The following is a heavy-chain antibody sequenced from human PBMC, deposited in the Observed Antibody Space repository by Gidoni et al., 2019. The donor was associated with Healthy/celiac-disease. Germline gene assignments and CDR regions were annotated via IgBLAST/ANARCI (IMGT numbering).Heavy chain of an antibody. V-gene: IGHV3-66*02. CDR3: ARGGWGGSGYSNAFDI. J-gene: IGHJ3*02. CDR1: GFTVSSNY. CDR2: IYSCGST. Sequence: EVQLVESGGGLVQPGGSLRLSCAASGFTVSSNYMSWVRQAPGKGLEWFSVIYSCGSTYYAASVKGRFTISRDNSKNTLYLQMNSLRAEDTAVYYWARGGWGGSGYSNAFDIWGQGTMVTVSS. D-gene: IGHD3-22*01.